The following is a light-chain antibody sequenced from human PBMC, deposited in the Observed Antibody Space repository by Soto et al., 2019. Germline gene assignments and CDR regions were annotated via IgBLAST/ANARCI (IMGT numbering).Light chain of an antibody. J-gene: IGKJ5*01. CDR3: QQLYTLPFT. CDR2: EAS. CDR1: HDISTF. V-gene: IGKV1-9*01. Sequence: DLQLTQSPSLLSASIGDRVTITCRASHDISTFLAWYQQKPGKAPKLLIYEASTLQSGVPSRFSGSGSGTEFTLTISGLLPEDFAAYHCQQLYTLPFTFGQGTRLENK.